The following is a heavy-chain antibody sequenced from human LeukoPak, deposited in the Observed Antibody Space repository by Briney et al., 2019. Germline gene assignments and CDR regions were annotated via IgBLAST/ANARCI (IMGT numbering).Heavy chain of an antibody. CDR2: ISYDGSNK. V-gene: IGHV3-30*18. CDR3: AKDSVDTTIFDAFDI. CDR1: GFTFSSYD. Sequence: GRSLRLSCAASGFTFSSYDMHWVRQAPGKGLEWVAVISYDGSNKYYTDSVKGRFTISRDNSKNTLYLQMNSLRAEDTAVYYCAKDSVDTTIFDAFDIWGQGTMVTVSS. J-gene: IGHJ3*02. D-gene: IGHD5-18*01.